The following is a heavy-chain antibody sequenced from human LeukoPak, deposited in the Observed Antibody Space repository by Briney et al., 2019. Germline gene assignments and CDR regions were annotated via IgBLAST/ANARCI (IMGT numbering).Heavy chain of an antibody. CDR3: ARDLHGAYRSSFDP. D-gene: IGHD4-17*01. CDR2: IYPGDSDT. Sequence: GESLKISCKGSGYSFTSYWIGWVRQMPGKGLEWMGIIYPGDSDTRYSPSFQGPVTISADKSLSTAYLQWSSMKASDTAMYYCARDLHGAYRSSFDPWGPGTLVTVSS. CDR1: GYSFTSYW. J-gene: IGHJ5*02. V-gene: IGHV5-51*01.